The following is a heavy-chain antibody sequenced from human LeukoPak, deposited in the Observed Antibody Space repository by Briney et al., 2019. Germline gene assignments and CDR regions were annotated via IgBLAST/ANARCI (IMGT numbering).Heavy chain of an antibody. J-gene: IGHJ4*02. V-gene: IGHV4-59*01. D-gene: IGHD6-13*01. CDR3: ARGVRRQQLVSDFDY. CDR2: IYYNGNT. Sequence: PSETLSLTCTVSGGSISSYYWIWIRQPPGKGLEWIGFIYYNGNTNYNPSLKSRVTISADTSKNQFSLKLSSVTAADTAVYYCARGVRRQQLVSDFDYWGQGTLVTVSS. CDR1: GGSISSYY.